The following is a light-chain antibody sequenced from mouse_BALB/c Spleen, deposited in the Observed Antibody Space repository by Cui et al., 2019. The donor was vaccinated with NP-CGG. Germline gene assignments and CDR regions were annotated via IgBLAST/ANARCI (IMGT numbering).Light chain of an antibody. CDR1: TGAVTTSNY. CDR2: GTN. CDR3: ALWYSNHWV. V-gene: IGLV1*01. Sequence: QAVVTQASALTTSPGETVTLTCRSNTGAVTTSNYANWVQEKPDHLFTGLIGGTNNRAPGVPARFSASLIGDKAALTITGAQTEDETIYFCALWYSNHWVFGGGTKLTVL. J-gene: IGLJ1*01.